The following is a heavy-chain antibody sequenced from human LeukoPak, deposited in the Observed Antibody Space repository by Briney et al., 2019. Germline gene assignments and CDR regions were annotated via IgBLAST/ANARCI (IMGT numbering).Heavy chain of an antibody. CDR2: ISWYSGSR. V-gene: IGHV3-9*01. CDR3: AKDGYYDNSCGIDY. D-gene: IGHD3-22*01. CDR1: GFTFDDYA. J-gene: IGHJ4*02. Sequence: QPGGSLILSCAASGFTFDDYAMHWVRQAPGKGLEWVSGISWYSGSRGYAASVKGRFTICRDNAKNYPYLQMNRQIAELTAVYYCAKDGYYDNSCGIDYWGQGTMVTVSS.